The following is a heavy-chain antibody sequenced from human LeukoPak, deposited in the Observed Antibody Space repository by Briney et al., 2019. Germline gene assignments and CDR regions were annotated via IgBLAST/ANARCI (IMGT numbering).Heavy chain of an antibody. Sequence: ASVRVSCKTSGHIFTSYGFTWVRQASGRRPEWMGWVSAYNFATDYAWKFQGRVTMTADTSTGTVYMDLRSLRGDDTAIYYCARCWSFDRGYCDFWGQGTQVIVSS. J-gene: IGHJ4*02. CDR3: ARCWSFDRGYCDF. D-gene: IGHD5-12*01. CDR1: GHIFTSYG. V-gene: IGHV1-18*01. CDR2: VSAYNFAT.